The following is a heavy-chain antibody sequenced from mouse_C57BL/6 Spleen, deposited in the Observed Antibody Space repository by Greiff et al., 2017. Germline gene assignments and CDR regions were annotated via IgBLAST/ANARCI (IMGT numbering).Heavy chain of an antibody. V-gene: IGHV1-26*01. CDR3: AISGYDYGDYYAMDN. Sequence: VQLQQSGPELVKPGASVKISCKASGYTFTDYYMNWVKQSHGKSLEWIGDINPNNGGTSYNQKFKGKATLTVDKSSSTAYMELRSLTSEDSAVYYCAISGYDYGDYYAMDNWGQGASGTVAS. J-gene: IGHJ4*01. CDR2: INPNNGGT. CDR1: GYTFTDYY. D-gene: IGHD2-4*01.